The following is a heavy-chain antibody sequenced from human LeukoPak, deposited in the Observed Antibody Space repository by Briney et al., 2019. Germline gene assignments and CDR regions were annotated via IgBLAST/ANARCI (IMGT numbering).Heavy chain of an antibody. CDR1: GFTSSTYW. CDR2: IKKDGSEK. J-gene: IGHJ3*02. V-gene: IGHV3-7*01. Sequence: GGSLRLSCAASGFTSSTYWMSWVRQAPGKGLEWVASIKKDGSEKKYVDSVKGRFTISGDNAKNSVYLQMNSLRAEDTAVYYCAKLARSDDFDIWGQGTMVTVSS. CDR3: AKLARSDDFDI.